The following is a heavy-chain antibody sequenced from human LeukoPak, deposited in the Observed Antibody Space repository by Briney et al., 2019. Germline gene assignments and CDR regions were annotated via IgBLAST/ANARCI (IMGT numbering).Heavy chain of an antibody. CDR3: ARGFGSGTSPFDN. Sequence: TLSLTCTVSGGPISRNYWSWIRQTGGKGLEWIGRIYNTDLIYYNHSLKSRVTISVDMSKNQLSLNLTSVTAADTAIYYCARGFGSGTSPFDNWGRGALVTVSS. D-gene: IGHD3-10*01. V-gene: IGHV4-4*07. CDR2: IYNTDLI. CDR1: GGPISRNY. J-gene: IGHJ4*02.